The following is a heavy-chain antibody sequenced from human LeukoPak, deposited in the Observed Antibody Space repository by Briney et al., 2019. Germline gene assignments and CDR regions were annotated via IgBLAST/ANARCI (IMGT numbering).Heavy chain of an antibody. CDR3: ARDRWRVYYYYYYYMDV. Sequence: GGSLRLSCAASGFTFSSYWMHWVRQAPRKGLVWVSRINSDGSSTSYADSVKGRFTISRDNAKNSLYLQMNSLRAEDTAVYYCARDRWRVYYYYYYYMDVWGKGTTVTVSS. V-gene: IGHV3-74*01. CDR2: INSDGSST. CDR1: GFTFSSYW. J-gene: IGHJ6*03. D-gene: IGHD6-19*01.